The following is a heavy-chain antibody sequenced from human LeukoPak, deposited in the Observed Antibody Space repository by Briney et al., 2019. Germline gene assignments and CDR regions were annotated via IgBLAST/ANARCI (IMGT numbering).Heavy chain of an antibody. J-gene: IGHJ4*02. V-gene: IGHV1-18*01. Sequence: GASVKVSCKASGYTFTSYGISWVRQAPGQGLEWMGWISAYNGNTNYAQKLQGRVTMTTDTSTNTAYMELRSLRSDDTAVYYCARAPPRGIVVVPAAGPFDYWGQGTLVTVSS. CDR1: GYTFTSYG. D-gene: IGHD2-2*01. CDR2: ISAYNGNT. CDR3: ARAPPRGIVVVPAAGPFDY.